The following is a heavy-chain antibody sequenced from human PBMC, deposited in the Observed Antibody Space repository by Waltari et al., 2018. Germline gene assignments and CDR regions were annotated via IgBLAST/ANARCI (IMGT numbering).Heavy chain of an antibody. V-gene: IGHV4-39*01. Sequence: QLQLQESGPGLVKPSETLSLTCTVSGGSMSSSSSHWGWIRQPPGKGLEWIGTIYYSGTTYYNPSLNSRVTISVDTSKKQFSLKLRSVTAPATAVYYCARGESFYDYGDYGLDAFDIWGQGTMVTVSS. J-gene: IGHJ3*02. CDR1: GGSMSSSSSH. CDR3: ARGESFYDYGDYGLDAFDI. D-gene: IGHD4-17*01. CDR2: IYYSGTT.